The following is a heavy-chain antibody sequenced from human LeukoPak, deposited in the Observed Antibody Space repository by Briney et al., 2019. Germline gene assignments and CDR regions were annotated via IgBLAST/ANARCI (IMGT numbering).Heavy chain of an antibody. CDR2: IYYSGST. CDR1: GGSLSSYY. CDR3: ARVDSGGYSGY. D-gene: IGHD3-10*01. J-gene: IGHJ4*02. V-gene: IGHV4-59*01. Sequence: SETLSLTCTVSGGSLSSYYWSWIRQPPGKGLEWIGYIYYSGSTNYNPSLKSRVTISVDTSKNQFSLKLSSVTAADTAVYYCARVDSGGYSGYWGQGTLVTVSS.